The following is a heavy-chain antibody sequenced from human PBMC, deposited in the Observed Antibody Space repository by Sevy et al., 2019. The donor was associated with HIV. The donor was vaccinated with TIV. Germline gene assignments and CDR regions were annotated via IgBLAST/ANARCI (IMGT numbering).Heavy chain of an antibody. CDR3: ASHNYSDRSGYYYPVWFDY. CDR1: SGSISSSTYY. Sequence: SETLPLTCTVSSGSISSSTYYWAWIRQPPGKGLEWIGSIFYSGSPYYNPSLQSRLTISVDTSKNQFSLKLSSVTAADTAVYYCASHNYSDRSGYYYPVWFDYWGRGTLVTVSS. J-gene: IGHJ4*02. V-gene: IGHV4-39*01. D-gene: IGHD3-22*01. CDR2: IFYSGSP.